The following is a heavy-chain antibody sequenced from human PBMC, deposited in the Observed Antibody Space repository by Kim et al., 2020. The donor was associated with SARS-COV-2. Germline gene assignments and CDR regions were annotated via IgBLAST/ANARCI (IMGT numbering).Heavy chain of an antibody. J-gene: IGHJ4*02. D-gene: IGHD2-2*01. Sequence: VKGRFTISRDNAKNSLYLLMNSLRDEDTAVYYCAGDGCSSTSCHAYYFDYWGQGTLVTVSS. V-gene: IGHV3-48*02. CDR3: AGDGCSSTSCHAYYFDY.